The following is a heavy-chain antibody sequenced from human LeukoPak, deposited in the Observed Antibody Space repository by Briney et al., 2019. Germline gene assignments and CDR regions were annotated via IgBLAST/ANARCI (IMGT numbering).Heavy chain of an antibody. Sequence: GGSLRLSCAASGIPFRSYGMHWVRQAPGKGLEWVAFIWYDGSNKYYADSVKGRFTISRDQSKNTLYLQMNSLRVEDTAVYYCGTDRSTSYLDNWGQGTLVTVSS. D-gene: IGHD2-2*01. V-gene: IGHV3-30*02. CDR2: IWYDGSNK. CDR1: GIPFRSYG. CDR3: GTDRSTSYLDN. J-gene: IGHJ4*02.